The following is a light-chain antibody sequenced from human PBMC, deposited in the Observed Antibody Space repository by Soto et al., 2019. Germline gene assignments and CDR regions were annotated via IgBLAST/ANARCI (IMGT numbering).Light chain of an antibody. CDR1: QSVSNNY. J-gene: IGKJ3*01. Sequence: EIVLTQSPATLSLSPGERATLSCRASQSVSNNYLAWYQHKPGQAPRLLIFGASTRATGIPDRFSGSGSGADFTLTFSRLEPEDFAVYYCEYYGSSIAFG. V-gene: IGKV3-20*01. CDR3: EYYGSSIA. CDR2: GAS.